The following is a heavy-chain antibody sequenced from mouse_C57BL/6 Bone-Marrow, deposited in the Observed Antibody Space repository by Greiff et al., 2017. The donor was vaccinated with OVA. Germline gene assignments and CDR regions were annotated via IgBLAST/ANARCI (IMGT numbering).Heavy chain of an antibody. CDR1: GYTFTSYW. V-gene: IGHV1-59*01. J-gene: IGHJ2*01. Sequence: QVQLQQSGAELVRPGTSVKLSCKASGYTFTSYWMHWVKQRPGQGLEWIGVIDPSDSYTNYNQKFKGKATLTVDTSSSTAYMQLSSLTSEDSAVYYCARYIGDGYFDYWGQGTTLTVSS. CDR3: ARYIGDGYFDY. D-gene: IGHD2-3*01. CDR2: IDPSDSYT.